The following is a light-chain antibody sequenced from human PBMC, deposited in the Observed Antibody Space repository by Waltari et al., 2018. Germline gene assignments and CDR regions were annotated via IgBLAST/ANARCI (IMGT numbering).Light chain of an antibody. CDR2: HTS. J-gene: IGKJ4*01. V-gene: IGKV3D-11*01. Sequence: EIVLTQSPGTLSLSPGERATLSCRASQGVGKYLAWYQQRPGQAPRLLLYHTSIRATGIPDRFSGSGYGTDFSLTISRLEPEDFATYYCQQTYSNPLTFGGGTKVEIK. CDR1: QGVGKY. CDR3: QQTYSNPLT.